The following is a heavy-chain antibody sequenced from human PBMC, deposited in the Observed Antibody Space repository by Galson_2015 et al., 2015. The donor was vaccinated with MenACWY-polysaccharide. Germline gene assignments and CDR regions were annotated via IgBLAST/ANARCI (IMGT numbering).Heavy chain of an antibody. Sequence: SLRLSCAASGFTFSTYSMNWVRQAPGKGLEWVLYISSSSAYTYYADSVKGRFTISRDNTKRSLYLQMNSLRADDTGVYFCARDGFPSSSAAFDYWGHGSLVTVSS. CDR3: ARDGFPSSSAAFDY. J-gene: IGHJ4*01. CDR1: GFTFSTYS. CDR2: ISSSSAYT. V-gene: IGHV3-21*01. D-gene: IGHD6-6*01.